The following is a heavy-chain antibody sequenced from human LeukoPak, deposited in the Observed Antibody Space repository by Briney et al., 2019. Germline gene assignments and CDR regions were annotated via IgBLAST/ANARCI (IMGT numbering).Heavy chain of an antibody. D-gene: IGHD3-22*01. V-gene: IGHV4-34*01. Sequence: SETLSLTCTVSGGSISSYYWNWIRQPPGKGLEWIGEINHSGSTNYNPSLKSRVTISVDTSKNQFSLKLSSVTAADTAVYYCARRLPMYYYDSSGHFDYWGQGTLVTVSS. CDR1: GGSISSYY. CDR2: INHSGST. CDR3: ARRLPMYYYDSSGHFDY. J-gene: IGHJ4*02.